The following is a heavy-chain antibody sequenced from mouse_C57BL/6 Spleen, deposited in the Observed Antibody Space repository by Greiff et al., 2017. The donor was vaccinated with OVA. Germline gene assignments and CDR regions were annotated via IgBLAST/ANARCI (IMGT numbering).Heavy chain of an antibody. D-gene: IGHD4-1*01. Sequence: QVQLKQPGAELVKPGASVKLSCKASGYTFTSYWMHWVKQRPGQGLEWIGMIHPNSGSTNYNEKFKSKATLTVDKSSSTAYMQLSSLTSEDSAVYYCASPNWDLAWFAYWGQGTLVTVSA. J-gene: IGHJ3*01. CDR2: IHPNSGST. CDR3: ASPNWDLAWFAY. V-gene: IGHV1-64*01. CDR1: GYTFTSYW.